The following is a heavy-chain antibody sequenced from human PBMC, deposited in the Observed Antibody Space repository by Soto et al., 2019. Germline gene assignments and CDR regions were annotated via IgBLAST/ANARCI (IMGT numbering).Heavy chain of an antibody. CDR2: ISSSSSYI. CDR1: GFTFSSHS. Sequence: GGSLRLSCAGSGFTFSSHSMNWVRQAPGKGLEWVSSISSSSSYIDYADSVKGRFTISRDNAKNSLYLQMNSLRAEDTAVYYCARDRGYSYGTGWFDPWGQGTLVTVSS. J-gene: IGHJ5*02. D-gene: IGHD5-18*01. V-gene: IGHV3-21*01. CDR3: ARDRGYSYGTGWFDP.